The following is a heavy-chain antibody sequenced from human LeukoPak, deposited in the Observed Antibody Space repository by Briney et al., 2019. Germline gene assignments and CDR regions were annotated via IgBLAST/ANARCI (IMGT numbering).Heavy chain of an antibody. CDR2: INPNSGGT. CDR1: GYTFTGYY. D-gene: IGHD6-13*01. J-gene: IGHJ4*02. CDR3: ARGSGYSSSWEAFDY. Sequence: ASVKVSCKASGYTFTGYYMHWVRQAPGQGLEWMGWINPNSGGTNYAQKFQGRVTMTRDMSTSTVYMELSSLRSEDTAVYYCARGSGYSSSWEAFDYWGQGTLVTVSS. V-gene: IGHV1-2*02.